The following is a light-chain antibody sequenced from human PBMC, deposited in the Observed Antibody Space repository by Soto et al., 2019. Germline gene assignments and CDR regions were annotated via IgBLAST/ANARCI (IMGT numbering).Light chain of an antibody. J-gene: IGKJ1*01. CDR3: QQYNNWPRT. CDR2: GAS. Sequence: EIVMTQSPATVSVSPGERATLSCRASQSVSSNLAWYQQKPGQAPRLLISGASARATGVPARFSGSGSGTEFTLTISSLQSEDFAVYYGQQYNNWPRTFGQGTKVEIK. CDR1: QSVSSN. V-gene: IGKV3-15*01.